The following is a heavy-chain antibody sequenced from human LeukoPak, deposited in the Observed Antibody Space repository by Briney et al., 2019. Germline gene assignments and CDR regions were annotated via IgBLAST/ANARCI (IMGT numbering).Heavy chain of an antibody. CDR1: GYSFTRYW. D-gene: IGHD3-10*01. Sequence: GESLKISCKGSGYSFTRYWIGGVRQMPGKGLERMGIIYPGDSDTKYSPSFEGQVTISVDKSISTAYLQWSSLKASDTAMYYCAREPDYGSGTYSPFDYWGQGTLVTVSS. V-gene: IGHV5-51*01. J-gene: IGHJ4*02. CDR3: AREPDYGSGTYSPFDY. CDR2: IYPGDSDT.